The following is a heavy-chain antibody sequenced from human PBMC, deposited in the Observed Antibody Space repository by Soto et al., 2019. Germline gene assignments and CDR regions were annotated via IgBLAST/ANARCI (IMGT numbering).Heavy chain of an antibody. CDR1: GGSFSSTSSY. Sequence: QLQLQESGPGLAKPSETLSLTCTVSGGSFSSTSSYWGWIRQPPGQGLEWIGTISYGGSTYYNPSLKSRVTISIDTSKNQFSLRLSSVTAADTAVYHCAKTFCINGGCKKTVFGYWGQGALVTVSS. CDR2: ISYGGST. J-gene: IGHJ4*02. CDR3: AKTFCINGGCKKTVFGY. V-gene: IGHV4-39*01. D-gene: IGHD2-8*01.